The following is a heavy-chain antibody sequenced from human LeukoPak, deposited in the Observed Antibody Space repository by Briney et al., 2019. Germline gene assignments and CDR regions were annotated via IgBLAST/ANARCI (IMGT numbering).Heavy chain of an antibody. J-gene: IGHJ4*02. CDR3: AKNEPQWGVRGVVDY. D-gene: IGHD3-10*01. V-gene: IGHV3-33*06. CDR1: RFTFSSYG. Sequence: GGSLRLSCAASRFTFSSYGMHWVRQAPGKGLEWVAVIWYDGSNKYYADSVKGRFTISRGNSKNTLYLQMNSLRAEDTAVYYCAKNEPQWGVRGVVDYWGQGTLVTVSS. CDR2: IWYDGSNK.